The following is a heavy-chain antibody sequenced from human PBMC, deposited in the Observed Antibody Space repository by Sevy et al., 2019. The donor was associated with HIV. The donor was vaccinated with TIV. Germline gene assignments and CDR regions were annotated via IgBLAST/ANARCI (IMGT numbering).Heavy chain of an antibody. CDR2: ISYNGKNK. V-gene: IGHV3-30*04. D-gene: IGHD2-2*01. Sequence: GGSLRLSCAGSGFTFSFYAMHWVRQAPGKGLEWVAVISYNGKNKNYADSVKGRFTISRDNSKNTVYLKMNSLRGEDTAAYYCTREGLVPTATPDRYYFYGMDIWGQGTTVTVSS. CDR3: TREGLVPTATPDRYYFYGMDI. CDR1: GFTFSFYA. J-gene: IGHJ6*02.